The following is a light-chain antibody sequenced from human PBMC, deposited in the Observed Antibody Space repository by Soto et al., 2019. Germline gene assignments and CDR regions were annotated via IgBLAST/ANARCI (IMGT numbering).Light chain of an antibody. CDR2: KAS. J-gene: IGKJ1*01. CDR1: QSISSW. CDR3: QQYKSYPPT. Sequence: DIQMTQSPSTLSASVGDRVTVTCRASQSISSWLAWYQQKPGKAPTLLIYKASTLESGVPSRFSGSGSGTEFTLTIISLQPDDSAAYYCQQYKSYPPTFGQGTKVEIK. V-gene: IGKV1-5*03.